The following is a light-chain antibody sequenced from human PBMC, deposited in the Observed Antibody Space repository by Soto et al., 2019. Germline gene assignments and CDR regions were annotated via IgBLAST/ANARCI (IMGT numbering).Light chain of an antibody. J-gene: IGLJ1*01. CDR2: EAT. CDR1: SSDVGSYNL. V-gene: IGLV2-23*01. CDR3: CSYAGSSTYV. Sequence: QSVLTQPASVSGSPGQSITISCTGTSSDVGSYNLVSWYQQHPGKAPKFMIYEATKRPSGVSNRFSGSKSGNTASLTISGFQAEDEADYYCCSYAGSSTYVFGTGTKLTVL.